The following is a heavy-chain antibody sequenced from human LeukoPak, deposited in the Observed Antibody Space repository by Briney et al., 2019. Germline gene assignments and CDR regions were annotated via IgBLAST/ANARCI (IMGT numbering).Heavy chain of an antibody. D-gene: IGHD6-19*01. J-gene: IGHJ4*02. CDR1: GYSISSGYY. V-gene: IGHV4-38-2*01. CDR3: ARAWQWLPLDS. Sequence: SETLSLTCAVSGYSISSGYYWGWIRQPPGKGLEWIGRIYTSGNTNYNPSLKSRVTMSVDTSKNQFSLKVTSVTAADTAVYYCARAWQWLPLDSWGQGTLVTVSS. CDR2: IYTSGNT.